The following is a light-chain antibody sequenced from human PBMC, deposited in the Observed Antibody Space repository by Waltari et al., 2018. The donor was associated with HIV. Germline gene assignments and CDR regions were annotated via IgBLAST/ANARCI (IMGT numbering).Light chain of an antibody. CDR3: QQYSNSVT. CDR2: GAS. Sequence: EIVLTQSPGTLSLSPGERATLSCRASQTISSNYLAWHQQKPGQAPRLLIYGASSRATGIPDRFSGSGSGTDFTLTVSRLEPEDFAVYYCQQYSNSVTFGPGTKVDIK. J-gene: IGKJ3*01. V-gene: IGKV3-20*01. CDR1: QTISSNY.